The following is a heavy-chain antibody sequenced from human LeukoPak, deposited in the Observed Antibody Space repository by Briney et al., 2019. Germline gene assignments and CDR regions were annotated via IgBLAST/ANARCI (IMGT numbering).Heavy chain of an antibody. J-gene: IGHJ2*01. CDR3: VKDVSHWFCYFDL. Sequence: GGSLRLSCAASGYAFNNYEMIWGRQAPGKGLEWVSVISGSGNSTYYADSVKGRFTISRDNSKNTLYLQMNSLRGEDTAVYHCVKDVSHWFCYFDLWGRGDLFTVSS. CDR1: GYAFNNYE. D-gene: IGHD3-9*01. CDR2: ISGSGNST. V-gene: IGHV3-23*01.